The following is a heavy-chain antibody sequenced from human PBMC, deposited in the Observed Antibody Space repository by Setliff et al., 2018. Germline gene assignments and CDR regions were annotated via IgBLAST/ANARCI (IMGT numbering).Heavy chain of an antibody. CDR1: GGSITSTSYY. CDR2: IYYSGSI. V-gene: IGHV4-39*07. J-gene: IGHJ6*03. CDR3: ARGQAGNYYYYMDV. Sequence: SETLSLTCTVSGGSITSTSYYWGWIRQPPGKGLEWIGSIYYSGSIYYNPSLKSRVTMSVDTSKNQFSLKLSSVTAADTAVYYCARGQAGNYYYYMDVWGKGTTVTVSS.